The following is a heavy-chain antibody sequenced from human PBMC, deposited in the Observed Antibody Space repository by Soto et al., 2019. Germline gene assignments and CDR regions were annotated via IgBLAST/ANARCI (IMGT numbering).Heavy chain of an antibody. CDR2: ISSSSSHM. D-gene: IGHD5-12*01. J-gene: IGHJ4*02. Sequence: EVQLVESGGGLVKPGGSLRLSCAASGFTFSSYSMDWVRQAPGKGLEWVSSISSSSSHMYYADSVKGRFTISRDNAKNSRYLQMNSLSAEDTAVYYCARERLYSGYDQYYFDYGGQGTLVTVSS. CDR3: ARERLYSGYDQYYFDY. V-gene: IGHV3-21*01. CDR1: GFTFSSYS.